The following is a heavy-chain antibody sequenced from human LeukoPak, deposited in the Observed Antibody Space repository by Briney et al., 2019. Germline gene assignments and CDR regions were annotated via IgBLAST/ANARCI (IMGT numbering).Heavy chain of an antibody. CDR3: ASAPYGSGSKYGMDV. D-gene: IGHD3-10*01. V-gene: IGHV4-4*02. CDR1: GGSISSSNW. CDR2: IYHSGST. J-gene: IGHJ6*02. Sequence: SGTLSLTCAVSGGSISSSNWWSWVRQPPGKGLEWIGEIYHSGSTNYNPSLKSRVTISVDTSKNQFSLKLSSVTAADTAVYYCASAPYGSGSKYGMDVWGQGTTVTVSS.